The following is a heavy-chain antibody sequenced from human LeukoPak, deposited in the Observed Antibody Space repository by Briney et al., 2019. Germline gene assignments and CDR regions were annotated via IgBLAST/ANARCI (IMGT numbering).Heavy chain of an antibody. CDR1: GFPVYSNY. CDR3: ASSQLLWFGEPKVDAFVI. V-gene: IGHV3-53*01. D-gene: IGHD3-10*01. CDR2: NYSGGST. Sequence: GGSQRLSFTACGFPVYSNYMRWVRQAPGRGRKWVSDNYSGGSTYHANPVKGQFPILRDQSKDPLYLQMNSLRAEDTAVYYCASSQLLWFGEPKVDAFVIWGQGTMVTVSS. J-gene: IGHJ3*02.